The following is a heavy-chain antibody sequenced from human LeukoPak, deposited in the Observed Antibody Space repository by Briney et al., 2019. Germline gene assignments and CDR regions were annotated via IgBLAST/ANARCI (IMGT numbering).Heavy chain of an antibody. CDR1: GFIFSSYW. Sequence: GSLRLSCAASGFIFSSYWMSWVRQAPGKGLEWVAEIRHDGSEKHHVDSVTGRFTISRDNAKNSLYLQMYSLRAEDTAVYYCARRTPLASVFDSWGQGTLVTVSS. CDR2: IRHDGSEK. D-gene: IGHD3-3*02. J-gene: IGHJ4*02. V-gene: IGHV3-7*01. CDR3: ARRTPLASVFDS.